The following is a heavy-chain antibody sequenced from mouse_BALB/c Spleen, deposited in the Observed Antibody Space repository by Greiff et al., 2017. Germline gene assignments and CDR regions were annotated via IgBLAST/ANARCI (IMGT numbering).Heavy chain of an antibody. J-gene: IGHJ2*01. CDR3: ARGAYYGNYFDY. Sequence: EVKVEESGPGLVKPSQSLSLTCTVTGYSITSDYAWNWIRQFPGNKLEWMGYISYSGSTSYNPSLKSRISITRDTSKNQFFLQLNSVTTEDTATYYCARGAYYGNYFDYWGQGTTLTVSS. CDR2: ISYSGST. V-gene: IGHV3-2*02. D-gene: IGHD2-10*01. CDR1: GYSITSDYA.